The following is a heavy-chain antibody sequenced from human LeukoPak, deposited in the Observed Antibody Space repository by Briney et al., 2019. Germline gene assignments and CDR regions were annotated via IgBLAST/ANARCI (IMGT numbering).Heavy chain of an antibody. CDR3: ARSYSSSWYDAFDI. CDR2: MFYSGST. J-gene: IGHJ3*02. CDR1: GGSISTSSYF. Sequence: SETLSLTCSVSGGSISTSSYFWGWIRQPPGKGLEWIGSMFYSGSTDYNPSLESRVSISVDTSKNQVSLKLSSVTAADTAVYYCARSYSSSWYDAFDIWGQGTMVTVSS. V-gene: IGHV4-39*07. D-gene: IGHD6-13*01.